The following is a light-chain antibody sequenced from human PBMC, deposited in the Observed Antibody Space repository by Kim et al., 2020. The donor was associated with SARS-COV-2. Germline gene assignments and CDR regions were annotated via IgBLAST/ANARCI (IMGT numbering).Light chain of an antibody. Sequence: EILMTQSPATLSVSPGERATLSCSTSQSVGSYLAWYQQKSGQAPRLLIYATSTRSTGIPARFSASGSGTEFILTSSSLQSEDFGTYYCQQYYHWRTFGQGTKVDIK. CDR1: QSVGSY. CDR2: ATS. J-gene: IGKJ1*01. CDR3: QQYYHWRT. V-gene: IGKV3-15*01.